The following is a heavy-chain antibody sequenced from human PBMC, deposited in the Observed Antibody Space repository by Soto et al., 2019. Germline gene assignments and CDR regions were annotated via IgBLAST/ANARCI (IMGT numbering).Heavy chain of an antibody. J-gene: IGHJ5*02. V-gene: IGHV3-30-3*01. Sequence: GGSLRLSCAASGFTFSSYAMHWVRQAPGKGLEWVAVISYDGSNKYHADSVKGRFTISRDNSKNTLYLQMNSLRAEDTAVYYCARGKVYSSSSEVSWFDPWGQGTLVTAPQ. CDR2: ISYDGSNK. CDR3: ARGKVYSSSSEVSWFDP. D-gene: IGHD6-6*01. CDR1: GFTFSSYA.